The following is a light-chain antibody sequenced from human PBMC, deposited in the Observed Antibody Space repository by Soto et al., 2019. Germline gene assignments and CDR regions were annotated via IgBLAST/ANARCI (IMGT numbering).Light chain of an antibody. CDR3: QQYSTYSRA. J-gene: IGKJ1*01. CDR2: KAS. CDR1: QNINDL. Sequence: MQMTQSPSTLSAYVGDRVALTCRASQNINDLLAWYRQKPGKAPNLLIYKASSLESGVPSRFSGSGYGTEFTLTISSLQPDDFATFYCQQYSTYSRAFGQGTKV. V-gene: IGKV1-5*03.